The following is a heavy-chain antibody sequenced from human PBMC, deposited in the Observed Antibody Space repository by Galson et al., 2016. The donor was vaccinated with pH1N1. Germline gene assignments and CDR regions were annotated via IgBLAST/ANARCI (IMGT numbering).Heavy chain of an antibody. CDR1: GYPFSSHD. V-gene: IGHV1-8*03. J-gene: IGHJ5*02. D-gene: IGHD1-26*01. Sequence: SVKVSCKVSGYPFSSHDINWVRQAPGQGLEWMGWMRPSSGQTGSAQKFQGRVTITGNTSISTAYMELSSLRFDDTAVYYCPRGQPLWGYSGWSWGQGTLVTVSS. CDR3: PRGQPLWGYSGWS. CDR2: MRPSSGQT.